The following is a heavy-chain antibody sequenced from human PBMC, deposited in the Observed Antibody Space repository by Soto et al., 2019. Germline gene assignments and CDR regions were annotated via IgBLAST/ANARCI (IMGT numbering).Heavy chain of an antibody. J-gene: IGHJ6*02. V-gene: IGHV3-74*01. Sequence: GGSLRLSCAASGFTFSSYWMHWVRQAPGKGLVWVSRINSDGSSTSYADSVKGRFTISRDNAKNTLYLQMNSLRAEDTAVYYCARERAAAGTPYYYYYGMDVWGQGTTVTVSS. CDR3: ARERAAAGTPYYYYYGMDV. D-gene: IGHD6-13*01. CDR2: INSDGSST. CDR1: GFTFSSYW.